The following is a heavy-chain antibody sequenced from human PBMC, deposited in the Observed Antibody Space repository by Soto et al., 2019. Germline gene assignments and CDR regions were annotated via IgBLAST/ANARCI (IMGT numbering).Heavy chain of an antibody. CDR2: IYYSGST. J-gene: IGHJ4*02. D-gene: IGHD3-22*01. CDR3: ARTYDSSGYYYDY. V-gene: IGHV4-39*01. CDR1: GGSISSSSYY. Sequence: QLQLQESGPGLVKPSETLSLTCTVSGGSISSSSYYWGWIRQPPGKGLEWIGSIYYSGSTYYNPSLKSRVTISVDTSKNQFSLKLSSVTAADTAVYYFARTYDSSGYYYDYWGQGTLVTVSS.